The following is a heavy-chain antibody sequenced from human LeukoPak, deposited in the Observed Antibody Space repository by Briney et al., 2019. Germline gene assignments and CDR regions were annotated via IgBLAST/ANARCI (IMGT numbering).Heavy chain of an antibody. CDR1: GGSISSYY. CDR2: IYYSGST. V-gene: IGHV4-59*01. Sequence: SETLSLTCTVSGGSISSYYWSWIRQPPGKGLEWIGYIYYSGSTNYNPSLKSRVTISVDTSKNQFSLKLSSVTAADTAVYYCAVSQIGCGDLTYFDYWGQGTLVTVSS. J-gene: IGHJ4*02. CDR3: AVSQIGCGDLTYFDY. D-gene: IGHD4-17*01.